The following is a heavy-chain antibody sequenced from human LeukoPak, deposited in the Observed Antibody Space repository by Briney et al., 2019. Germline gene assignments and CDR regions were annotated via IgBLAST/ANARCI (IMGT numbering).Heavy chain of an antibody. J-gene: IGHJ5*02. CDR2: IDPSDSST. Sequence: ASVKVSCKASGYTLTNSYMHWVRQAPGQGLEWMGMIDPSDSSTNYAQKFQGRVTMTRDTSTSTVYMELSSLRSEDTAVHYCARDRGENWFDPWGQGTLVTVSS. CDR1: GYTLTNSY. CDR3: ARDRGENWFDP. V-gene: IGHV1-46*01.